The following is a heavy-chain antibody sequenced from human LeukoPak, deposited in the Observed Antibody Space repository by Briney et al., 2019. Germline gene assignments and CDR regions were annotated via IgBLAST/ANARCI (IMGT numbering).Heavy chain of an antibody. Sequence: GGSLRLSCAASGFTFSSYAMSWVRQAPGKGLEWVSAISGSGGSTYYADSVKGRFTISRDNSKNTLYLQMNSLRAEDTAVYYCAKAATDFWSGYYNNWFDPWGQGTLVTVSS. CDR3: AKAATDFWSGYYNNWFDP. CDR1: GFTFSSYA. J-gene: IGHJ5*02. D-gene: IGHD3-3*01. V-gene: IGHV3-23*01. CDR2: ISGSGGST.